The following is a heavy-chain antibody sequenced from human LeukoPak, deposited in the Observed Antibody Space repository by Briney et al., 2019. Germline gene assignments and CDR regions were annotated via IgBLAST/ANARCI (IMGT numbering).Heavy chain of an antibody. CDR2: ISSDGSGSST. CDR3: ARDEAIVVVIPFDI. J-gene: IGHJ3*02. D-gene: IGHD3-22*01. CDR1: GFTLSGSW. Sequence: GGSLRLSCAASGFTLSGSWMHWVRQAPGKGLLWVSRISSDGSGSSTMYADSVKGRFTISRDDAKNTLYLQMNSLRGEDTAVYYCARDEAIVVVIPFDIWGQGTMVTVSS. V-gene: IGHV3-74*03.